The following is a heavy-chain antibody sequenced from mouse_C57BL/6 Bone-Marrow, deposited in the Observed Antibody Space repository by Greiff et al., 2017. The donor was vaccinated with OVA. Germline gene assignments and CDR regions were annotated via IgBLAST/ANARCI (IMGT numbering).Heavy chain of an antibody. J-gene: IGHJ1*03. CDR2: IRSKSSNYAT. CDR1: GFTFNTYA. Sequence: EVQLVESGGGLVQPKGSLKLSCAASGFTFNTYAMHWVRQAPGKGLEWVARIRSKSSNYATYYADSVKDRFTISRDDSQSMLYLQMNNLKTEDTATYYCVRGGYYYGSSLYWYFDVWGTGTTVTVSS. V-gene: IGHV10-3*01. CDR3: VRGGYYYGSSLYWYFDV. D-gene: IGHD1-1*01.